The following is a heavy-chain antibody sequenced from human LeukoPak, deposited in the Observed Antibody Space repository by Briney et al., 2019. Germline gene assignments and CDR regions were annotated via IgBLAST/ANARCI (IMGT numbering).Heavy chain of an antibody. D-gene: IGHD3-22*01. J-gene: IGHJ4*02. CDR2: IYYSGST. CDR3: ARQYYYDSSDYFDY. CDR1: GGSISSHY. Sequence: SETLSLTCTVSGGSISSHYWSWIRQPPGKGLEWIGYIYYSGSTNYNPSLKSRVTISVDTSKNQFSLKLSSVTAADTAVYYCARQYYYDSSDYFDYWGQGTLVTVSS. V-gene: IGHV4-59*11.